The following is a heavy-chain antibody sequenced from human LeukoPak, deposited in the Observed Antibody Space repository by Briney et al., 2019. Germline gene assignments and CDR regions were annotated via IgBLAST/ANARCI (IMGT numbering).Heavy chain of an antibody. Sequence: SVKVSCKASGGTFSSYAISWVRQAPGQGLEWMGGIIPIFGTANYAQKFQGRVTITTDESTSTAYMELSSLRSEDTAVYYCATLGPYCSSTSCYGSYYYYMDVWGKGTTVTVSS. J-gene: IGHJ6*03. CDR3: ATLGPYCSSTSCYGSYYYYMDV. CDR2: IIPIFGTA. D-gene: IGHD2-2*01. CDR1: GGTFSSYA. V-gene: IGHV1-69*05.